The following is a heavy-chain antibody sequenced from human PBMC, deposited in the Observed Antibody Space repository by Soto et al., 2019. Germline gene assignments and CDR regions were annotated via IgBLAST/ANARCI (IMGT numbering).Heavy chain of an antibody. CDR1: GFTFSTYG. J-gene: IGHJ6*04. D-gene: IGHD4-17*01. CDR2: ISSSSSTI. Sequence: EVKLVESGGGLVQPGGSLRLSCAASGFTFSTYGMNWVRQAPGKGLEWISYISSSSSTIYYADSVKGRFTISRDNAKKSLYQQRNTLKNENPVVFYCEKDEKNGNYGPPSYTYGMDLGGKGTTFTV. V-gene: IGHV3-48*02. CDR3: EKDEKNGNYGPPSYTYGMDL.